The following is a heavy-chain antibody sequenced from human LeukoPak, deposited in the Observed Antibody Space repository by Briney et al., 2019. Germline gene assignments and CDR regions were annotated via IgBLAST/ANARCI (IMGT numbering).Heavy chain of an antibody. J-gene: IGHJ2*01. D-gene: IGHD3-22*01. Sequence: PSETLSLTCTVSGGSISSSSYYWGWIRQPPGKGLEWIGSIYYTRSTYYNPSLKSRVTISVDTSKNQFSLKLTSVTAADTAVYYCARGVTMIVVIIHDWYFDLWGRGTLVTVSS. CDR2: IYYTRST. CDR3: ARGVTMIVVIIHDWYFDL. CDR1: GGSISSSSYY. V-gene: IGHV4-39*01.